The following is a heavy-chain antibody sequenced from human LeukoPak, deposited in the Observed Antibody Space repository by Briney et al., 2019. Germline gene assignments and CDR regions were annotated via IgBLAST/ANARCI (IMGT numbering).Heavy chain of an antibody. V-gene: IGHV1-69*06. Sequence: GASAKVSCKASVGTFSSYAISWVRQAPGQGLEWMGGIIPIFGTANYAQKFQGRVTFTADKSTSTAYMELSSLSSEDTAVSYCARDGSCSGDSCDGDSYYMDVWGKGTTVTVSS. CDR1: VGTFSSYA. CDR2: IIPIFGTA. J-gene: IGHJ6*03. CDR3: ARDGSCSGDSCDGDSYYMDV. D-gene: IGHD2-15*01.